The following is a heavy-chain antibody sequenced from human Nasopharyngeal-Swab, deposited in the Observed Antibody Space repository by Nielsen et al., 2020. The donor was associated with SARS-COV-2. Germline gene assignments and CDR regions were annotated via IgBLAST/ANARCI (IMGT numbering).Heavy chain of an antibody. Sequence: SETLSLTCTVSGGSIGSSSYYWGWIRQSPGKGLEWIGEIKYTGSTNYNPSLKSRVTISLDTSNYQFSLRLSSVTAADTAVYYCARDSYRDAFDIWGQGTMATVSS. CDR1: GGSIGSSSYY. CDR3: ARDSYRDAFDI. V-gene: IGHV4-39*07. CDR2: IKYTGST. J-gene: IGHJ3*02.